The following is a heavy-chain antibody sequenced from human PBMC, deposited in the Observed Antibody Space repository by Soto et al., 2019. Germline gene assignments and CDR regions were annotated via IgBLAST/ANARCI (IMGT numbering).Heavy chain of an antibody. V-gene: IGHV3-30*04. CDR2: ISSDGKNT. D-gene: IGHD3-10*01. CDR1: GFSFNDYP. J-gene: IGHJ4*02. Sequence: QVQLVESGGGVVQPRRSLRLSCAASGFSFNDYPLCWVRQAPGKGLEWLAFISSDGKNTFHADSVKGRFTISRDNSRNALYLQMNSLKIEDTALYFCARAGLLRGFVITGLDWWGQGTLSPSRQ. CDR3: ARAGLLRGFVITGLDW.